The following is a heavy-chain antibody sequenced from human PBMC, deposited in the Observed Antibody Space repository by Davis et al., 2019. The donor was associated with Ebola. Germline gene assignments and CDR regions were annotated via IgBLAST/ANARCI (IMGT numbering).Heavy chain of an antibody. J-gene: IGHJ5*02. CDR1: GFTFSDYY. V-gene: IGHV3-11*01. D-gene: IGHD3/OR15-3a*01. CDR2: ISSSGSTI. Sequence: GGSLRLSCAASGFTFSDYYMSWIRQAPGKGLEWLSYISSSGSTIYYADSVKGRFTISRDNAKNSLYLQMNSLRAEDTAVYYCARRRSSWTTRNWFDPWGQGTLVTVSS. CDR3: ARRRSSWTTRNWFDP.